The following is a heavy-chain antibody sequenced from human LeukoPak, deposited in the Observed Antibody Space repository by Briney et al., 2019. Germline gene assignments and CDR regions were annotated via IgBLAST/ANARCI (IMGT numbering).Heavy chain of an antibody. V-gene: IGHV3-21*01. D-gene: IGHD3-22*01. CDR2: ISSSSSYI. CDR1: GFTFSSYW. Sequence: PGGSLRLSCAASGFTFSSYWMHWVRQAPGKGLEWVSSISSSSSYIYYADSVKGRFTISRDNAKNSLYLQMNSLRAEDTAVYYCASIIRYYYDSSGFPSGWGQGTLVTVSS. J-gene: IGHJ4*02. CDR3: ASIIRYYYDSSGFPSG.